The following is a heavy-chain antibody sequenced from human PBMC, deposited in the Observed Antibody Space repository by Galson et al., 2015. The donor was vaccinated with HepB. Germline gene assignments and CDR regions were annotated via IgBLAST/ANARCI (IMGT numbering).Heavy chain of an antibody. CDR1: GGSFSTYP. D-gene: IGHD1-26*01. CDR3: ARDIFPRVGAALRRDYYAMDV. CDR2: IIPMFGTA. J-gene: IGHJ6*02. V-gene: IGHV1-69*13. Sequence: SVKVSCKASGGSFSTYPINWVRQAPGQGLEWMGGIIPMFGTANYAQKFQGRLTITAGGSTSTAYMELISLRSEDTAVYYWARDIFPRVGAALRRDYYAMDVWGQGTTVTVSS.